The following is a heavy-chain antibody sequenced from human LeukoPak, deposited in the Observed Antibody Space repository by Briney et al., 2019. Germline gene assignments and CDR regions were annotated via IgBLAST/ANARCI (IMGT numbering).Heavy chain of an antibody. CDR3: ASSYYYDSSGLPIFDY. Sequence: SETLSLTCTVSGGSISSGDYYWSWSRQPPGKGLEWIGYIYYSGSAYYNPSLKSRVTISVDTAKHQFSLKLSSVTAADTAVYYCASSYYYDSSGLPIFDYWRQRTLVTVSS. V-gene: IGHV4-30-4*01. J-gene: IGHJ4*02. CDR1: GGSISSGDYY. CDR2: IYYSGSA. D-gene: IGHD3-22*01.